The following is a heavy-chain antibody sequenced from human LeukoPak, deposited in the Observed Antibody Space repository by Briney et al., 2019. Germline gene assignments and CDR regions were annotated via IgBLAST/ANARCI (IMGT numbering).Heavy chain of an antibody. J-gene: IGHJ4*02. D-gene: IGHD4-17*01. V-gene: IGHV1-2*02. CDR2: INPNSGGT. Sequence: GASVKDFCKASAYTFTGSYMPSVRQAPRPGLEWMAWINPNSGGTNYAQNFQGRVTMTRDTSISTAYMELSRLRSDDTAVYYCAREWYGDPHYWGQGTLVTVSS. CDR1: AYTFTGSY. CDR3: AREWYGDPHY.